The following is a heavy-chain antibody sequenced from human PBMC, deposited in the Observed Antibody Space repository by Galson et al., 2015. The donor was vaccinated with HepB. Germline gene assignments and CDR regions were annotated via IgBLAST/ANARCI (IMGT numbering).Heavy chain of an antibody. CDR1: GFTFNTYD. J-gene: IGHJ2*01. V-gene: IGHV3-23*01. Sequence: SLRLSCAASGFTFNTYDMTWVRQAPGKGLEWVSSFGYIGGGTTYADSVKGRFTISRDNSKTTLYLQMNSLRADDTAVYYCAKVLVSWYFDLWGRGTLATVSS. CDR3: AKVLVSWYFDL. CDR2: FGYIGGGT.